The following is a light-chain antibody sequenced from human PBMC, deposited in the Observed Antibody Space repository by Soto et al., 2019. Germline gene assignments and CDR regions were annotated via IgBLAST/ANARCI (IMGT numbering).Light chain of an antibody. V-gene: IGKV3-20*01. CDR1: QSVSNNY. CDR2: GAS. J-gene: IGKJ1*01. CDR3: QQYGSSGT. Sequence: DIQLTQSPCTLSLSPGERATISCRAGQSVSNNYLACHQQKPGQATSLLIYGASNEGTGLPDRFSGSGSGTDFTLTISRLEPEDFAVYYCQQYGSSGTFGQGTKVDIK.